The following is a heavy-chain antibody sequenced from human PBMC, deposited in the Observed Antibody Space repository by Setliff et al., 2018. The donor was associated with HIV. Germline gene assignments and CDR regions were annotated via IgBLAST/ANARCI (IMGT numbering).Heavy chain of an antibody. V-gene: IGHV1-18*01. J-gene: IGHJ4*02. CDR2: ISANNGSS. D-gene: IGHD1-20*01. Sequence: ASVKVSCKSSGYTFTKYGITWVRQAPGQGLEWMGWISANNGSSYFAQKLQDRVTMTSDTSTSTAYMELRSLRSQDTAVYYCARDVDNAGTHPPDYWGQGTLVTVSS. CDR1: GYTFTKYG. CDR3: ARDVDNAGTHPPDY.